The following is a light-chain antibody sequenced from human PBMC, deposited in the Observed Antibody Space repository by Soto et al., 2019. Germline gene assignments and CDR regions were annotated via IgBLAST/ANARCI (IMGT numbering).Light chain of an antibody. J-gene: IGKJ1*01. Sequence: DIQITQSPSTLSASVGDRVTITCRASQSINSWLAWYQQKPGKAPRLLIYDASNLESGVPSRLSGSGSGTDFTLTIRSLQPDDFATYYCQHYNGFGTFGQGTKVDIK. CDR1: QSINSW. CDR2: DAS. CDR3: QHYNGFGT. V-gene: IGKV1-5*01.